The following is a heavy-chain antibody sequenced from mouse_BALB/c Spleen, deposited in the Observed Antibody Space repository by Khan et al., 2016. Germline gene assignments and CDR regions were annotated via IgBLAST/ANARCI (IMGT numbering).Heavy chain of an antibody. CDR2: IRYSGST. CDR3: TRSPTATRYFDV. V-gene: IGHV3-2*02. CDR1: GYSITSDYA. Sequence: EVQLQESGPGLVKPSQSLSLTCTVTGYSITSDYAWNWIRQFPGNKLEWMGYIRYSGSTTYHPSLKSRISITRDTSKNQFFLQLYSVTTEDTATYYGTRSPTATRYFDVWGAGTTVTVSS. J-gene: IGHJ1*01. D-gene: IGHD1-2*01.